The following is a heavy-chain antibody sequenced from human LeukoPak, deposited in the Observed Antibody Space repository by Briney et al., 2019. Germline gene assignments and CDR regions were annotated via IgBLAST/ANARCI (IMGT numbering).Heavy chain of an antibody. CDR3: ARSGRGGAFDI. CDR1: GFTFSSYA. CDR2: IGGSGDST. V-gene: IGHV3-23*01. J-gene: IGHJ3*02. Sequence: GGSLRLSCAASGFTFSSYAMTWVRQAPGKGLEWVSAIGGSGDSTYYADSVKGRFTISRDNVKNTLYLQMNSLRADDTAVYYCARSGRGGAFDIWGQGTMVTVSS. D-gene: IGHD1-26*01.